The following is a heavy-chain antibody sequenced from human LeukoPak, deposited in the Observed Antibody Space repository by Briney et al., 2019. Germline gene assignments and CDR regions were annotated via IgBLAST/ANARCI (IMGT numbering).Heavy chain of an antibody. D-gene: IGHD6-19*01. V-gene: IGHV4-34*01. CDR1: GGSFSGYY. Sequence: SETLSLTCAVYGGSFSGYYWSWIRQPPGKGLEWIGEINHSGSTNYNPSLKSRVTISVDTSKNQFSLKLSSVTAADTAVYYCARRRRGQWLVVTVSGYGHGSYYFDYWGQGTLVTVSS. CDR2: INHSGST. J-gene: IGHJ4*02. CDR3: ARRRRGQWLVVTVSGYGHGSYYFDY.